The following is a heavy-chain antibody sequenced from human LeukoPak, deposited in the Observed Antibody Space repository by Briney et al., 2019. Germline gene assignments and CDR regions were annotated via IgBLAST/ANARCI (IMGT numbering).Heavy chain of an antibody. Sequence: SQTLSLTCAISGDSVFNNNAAWNWVRQSPSRGLEWLGRTFYRSKLYYDYAVSVKSRITINSDTSKNQFSLQLTYVTPEDTAVYYCAREGRRISGGTLSLDYWGQGTLVTVSS. J-gene: IGHJ4*02. CDR1: GDSVFNNNAA. V-gene: IGHV6-1*01. D-gene: IGHD2-15*01. CDR2: TFYRSKLYY. CDR3: AREGRRISGGTLSLDY.